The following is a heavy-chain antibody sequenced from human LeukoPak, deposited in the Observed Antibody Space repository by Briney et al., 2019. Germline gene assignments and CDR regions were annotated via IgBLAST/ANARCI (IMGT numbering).Heavy chain of an antibody. CDR3: ASDPFNRLWHEFDS. CDR1: GFTFSNFG. V-gene: IGHV3-30*03. D-gene: IGHD1-14*01. J-gene: IGHJ4*02. CDR2: ISDDGKNQ. Sequence: GGSLRLSCAASGFTFSNFGIHWVRQAPGKGLEWVALISDDGKNQYYADSVRGRFSISRDNSKNTLYLQMSSLRAEDTAVYFCASDPFNRLWHEFDSWGQGTLGTVSS.